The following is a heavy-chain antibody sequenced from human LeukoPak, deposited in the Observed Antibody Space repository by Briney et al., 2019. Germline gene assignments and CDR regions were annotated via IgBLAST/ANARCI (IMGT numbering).Heavy chain of an antibody. CDR3: AKSGSYLYYFDY. J-gene: IGHJ4*02. CDR1: GGTFIIYA. V-gene: IGHV1-69*05. CDR2: IIPIFGTA. Sequence: ASVTVSCKASGGTFIIYAIGWVRQAPGQGREWMGGIIPIFGTANYAQKFQGRVTITTDESTSTAYMELSSLRSEDTAVYYCAKSGSYLYYFDYWGQGTLVTVSS. D-gene: IGHD1-26*01.